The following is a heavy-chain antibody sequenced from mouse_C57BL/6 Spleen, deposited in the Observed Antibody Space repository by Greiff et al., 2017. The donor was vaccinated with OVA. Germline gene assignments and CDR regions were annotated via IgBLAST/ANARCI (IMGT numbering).Heavy chain of an antibody. CDR2: IYPGSGNT. D-gene: IGHD1-1*01. CDR1: GYTFTDYY. J-gene: IGHJ2*01. V-gene: IGHV1-76*01. Sequence: VQLQQSGAELVRPGASVKLSCKASGYTFTDYYINWVKQRPGQGLEWIARIYPGSGNTYYNEKFKGKATLTAEKSSSTAYMQLSSLTSEDSAVYFCARSTTVGEDYWGQGTTLTVSS. CDR3: ARSTTVGEDY.